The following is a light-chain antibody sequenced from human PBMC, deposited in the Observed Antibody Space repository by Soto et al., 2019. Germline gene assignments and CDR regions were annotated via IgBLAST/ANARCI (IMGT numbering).Light chain of an antibody. V-gene: IGKV3-20*01. CDR1: QSVSSSY. Sequence: EIALTQSPGTLSLSPGERATLSCRASQSVSSSYLAWYQHKPDQAPRLLIYGASSRATGISDRFSGSGSGTDFTLTISRLEPEDYAVYYCQQYTSTPITFGQGTRLEIK. CDR3: QQYTSTPIT. CDR2: GAS. J-gene: IGKJ5*01.